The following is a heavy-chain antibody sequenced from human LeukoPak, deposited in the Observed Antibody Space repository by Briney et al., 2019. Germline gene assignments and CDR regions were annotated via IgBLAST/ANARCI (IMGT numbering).Heavy chain of an antibody. CDR3: ARVVDYDYLTRFDY. Sequence: PSETLSLTCTVSGYSISSGYYWGWIRQPPGKGLEWIGSIHHSGSTYYNPSLKSRVTISLDASKTQFSLKLSSVTAADTAVYYCARVVDYDYLTRFDYWGQGTLVTVSS. CDR1: GYSISSGYY. D-gene: IGHD3-16*01. J-gene: IGHJ4*02. V-gene: IGHV4-38-2*02. CDR2: IHHSGST.